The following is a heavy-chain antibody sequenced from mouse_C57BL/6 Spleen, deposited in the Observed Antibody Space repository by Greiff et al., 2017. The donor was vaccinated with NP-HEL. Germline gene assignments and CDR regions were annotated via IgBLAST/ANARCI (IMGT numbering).Heavy chain of an antibody. Sequence: EVQLQQSGPGMVKPSQSLSLTCTVTGYSITSGYDWHWIRHFPGNKLEWMGYISYSGSTNYNPSLKSRISITHDTSKNHFFLKLNSVTTEDTATYYCARDSSGYPFAYWGQGTLVTVSA. J-gene: IGHJ3*01. CDR1: GYSITSGYD. D-gene: IGHD3-2*02. CDR3: ARDSSGYPFAY. V-gene: IGHV3-1*01. CDR2: ISYSGST.